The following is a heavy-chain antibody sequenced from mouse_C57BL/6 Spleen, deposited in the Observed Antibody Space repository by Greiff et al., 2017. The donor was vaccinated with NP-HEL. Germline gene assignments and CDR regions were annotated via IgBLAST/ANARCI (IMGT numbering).Heavy chain of an antibody. V-gene: IGHV1-69*01. D-gene: IGHD2-4*01. Sequence: VQLQQSEAELVMPGASVKLSCKASGYTFTSYWMHWVKQRPGQGLEWIGEIDPSDSYTNYNQKFKGKSTLTVDKSSSTAYMQLSSLTSEDSAVYYCARGDYEAYWGQGTLVTVSA. J-gene: IGHJ3*01. CDR2: IDPSDSYT. CDR3: ARGDYEAY. CDR1: GYTFTSYW.